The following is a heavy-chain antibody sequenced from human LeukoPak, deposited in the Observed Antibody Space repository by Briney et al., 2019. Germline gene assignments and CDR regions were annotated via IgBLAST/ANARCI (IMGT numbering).Heavy chain of an antibody. V-gene: IGHV4-59*11. D-gene: IGHD3-10*01. Sequence: SETLSLTCTVSGASIRSHYWSWIRQPPGKGLEWIGYMYYSGNSNYNPALKSRVTISVDTSKNQFSLKMISVTPADTAVFYCAGRNRGGWFDAWGQGTLVTVSS. J-gene: IGHJ5*02. CDR1: GASIRSHY. CDR3: AGRNRGGWFDA. CDR2: MYYSGNS.